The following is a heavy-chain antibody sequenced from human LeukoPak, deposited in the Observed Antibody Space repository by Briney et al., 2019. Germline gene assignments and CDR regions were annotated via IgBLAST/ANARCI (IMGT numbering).Heavy chain of an antibody. CDR2: INPNSGGT. CDR1: GYTFTGYY. CDR3: ARVMAAAGTNY. Sequence: ASVKVSCTASGYTFTGYYMHWVRQAPGQGLEWMGWINPNSGGTNYAHKFQGRVTMTRDTSISTAYMELSRLRSDETAVYYCARVMAAAGTNYWGQGTPVTVSS. D-gene: IGHD6-13*01. J-gene: IGHJ4*02. V-gene: IGHV1-2*07.